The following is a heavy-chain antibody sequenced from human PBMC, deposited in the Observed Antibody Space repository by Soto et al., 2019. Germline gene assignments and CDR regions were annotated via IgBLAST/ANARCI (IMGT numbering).Heavy chain of an antibody. J-gene: IGHJ2*01. V-gene: IGHV3-21*01. D-gene: IGHD3-16*01. CDR1: GFTFSSYS. CDR2: ISSSSSYR. Sequence: EVQLVESGGGLVKPGGSLRLSCAASGFTFSSYSMNWVRQAPGKGLEWVSSISSSSSYRYYADSVKGRFTISRDNTKNSLYLQMDSLRAEDTAVYYCARDNLRDLYFDLWGRGTLVTVSS. CDR3: ARDNLRDLYFDL.